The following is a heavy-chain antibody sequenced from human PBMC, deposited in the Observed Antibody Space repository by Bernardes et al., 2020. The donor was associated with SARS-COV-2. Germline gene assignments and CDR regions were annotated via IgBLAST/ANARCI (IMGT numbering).Heavy chain of an antibody. J-gene: IGHJ4*02. V-gene: IGHV3-21*06. CDR3: ARDLYSENFPDY. CDR1: GFTFTSYT. D-gene: IGHD1-26*01. CDR2: ISSSGNYI. Sequence: GGSLRLSCSASGFTFTSYTMNWVRQAPGKGLEWVSSISSSGNYIYYADSVKGRFAISRDNAKNSLYLEMNSLRAEDTAMYYCARDLYSENFPDYWGQGTLVTVSS.